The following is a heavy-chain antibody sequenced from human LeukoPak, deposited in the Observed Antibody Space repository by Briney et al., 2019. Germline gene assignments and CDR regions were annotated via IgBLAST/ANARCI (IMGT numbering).Heavy chain of an antibody. J-gene: IGHJ6*02. Sequence: PGGSLRLSCAASGFTFSSYAMHWVRQAPGKGLEWVAVISYDGSNKYYADSVKGRFTISRDNSKNTLYPQMNSLRAEDTAVYYCAQAITMIVVGYGMDVWGQGTTVTVSS. CDR1: GFTFSSYA. CDR2: ISYDGSNK. CDR3: AQAITMIVVGYGMDV. V-gene: IGHV3-30-3*01. D-gene: IGHD3-22*01.